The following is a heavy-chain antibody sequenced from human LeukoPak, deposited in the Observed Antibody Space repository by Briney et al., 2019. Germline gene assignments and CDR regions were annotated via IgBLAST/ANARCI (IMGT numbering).Heavy chain of an antibody. V-gene: IGHV5-51*01. CDR1: GYSFTSYW. CDR2: IYPGDCDT. J-gene: IGHJ4*02. CDR3: ARLPMGAVAGTLDY. Sequence: GESLKISCKGAGYSFTSYWIGWVRQMPRKGLEWVGSIYPGDCDTRYSPSFQGQVTISADKSITTAYLQWGRLNAPDTALYYCARLPMGAVAGTLDYWGQGSLVTVSS. D-gene: IGHD6-19*01.